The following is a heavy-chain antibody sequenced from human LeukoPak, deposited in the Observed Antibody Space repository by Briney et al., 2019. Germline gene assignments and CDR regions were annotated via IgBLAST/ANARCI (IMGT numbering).Heavy chain of an antibody. Sequence: GGSLRLSCAASGLTISSYSMNWVRRAPGKGLQWVSYISSSSSTIYYADSVKGRFTISRDNAKNPLYLQMNSLRAEDTAVYYCARDEYNWNVDAFDIWGQGTVVTVSS. CDR3: ARDEYNWNVDAFDI. CDR2: ISSSSSTI. J-gene: IGHJ3*02. CDR1: GLTISSYS. D-gene: IGHD1-20*01. V-gene: IGHV3-48*01.